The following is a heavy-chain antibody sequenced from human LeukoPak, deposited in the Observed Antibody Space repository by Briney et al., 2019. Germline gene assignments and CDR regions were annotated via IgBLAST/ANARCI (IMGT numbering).Heavy chain of an antibody. CDR3: AKDSVLITFGGLYYYTHFDY. Sequence: GGSLRLSCAASGFTFSSYAMSWVRQAPGKGLEWVSAISGSGGSTYYADSVKGRFTISRDNSKNTVYLQMNSLRAEDTAVYYCAKDSVLITFGGLYYYTHFDYWGQGTLVTVSS. V-gene: IGHV3-23*01. D-gene: IGHD3-16*01. CDR1: GFTFSSYA. J-gene: IGHJ4*02. CDR2: ISGSGGST.